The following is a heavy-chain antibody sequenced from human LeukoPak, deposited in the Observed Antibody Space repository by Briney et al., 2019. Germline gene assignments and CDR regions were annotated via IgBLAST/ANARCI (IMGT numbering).Heavy chain of an antibody. CDR2: ISSSSSYI. V-gene: IGHV3-21*01. Sequence: GGSLRLSCAASGFTFSSYSMNWVRQAPGKWLEWVSSISSSSSYIYYADSVKGRFTISRDNAKNSLYLQMNSLRAEDTAVYYCARADWDTAMIDYWGQGTLVTVSS. CDR1: GFTFSSYS. J-gene: IGHJ4*02. D-gene: IGHD5-18*01. CDR3: ARADWDTAMIDY.